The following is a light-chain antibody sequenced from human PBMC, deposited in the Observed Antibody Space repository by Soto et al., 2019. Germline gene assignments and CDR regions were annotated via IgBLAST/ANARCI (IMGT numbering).Light chain of an antibody. CDR1: QDIGNH. V-gene: IGKV1-27*01. CDR3: EMYNIAPLIT. J-gene: IGKJ5*01. CDR2: AAS. Sequence: DIQMIQSPSSLSAYVGARVTISCRASQDIGNHLAWYQQKPGKVPKLLIPAASTLQSGVPSRFSGSGSGTDFTLTISSLQPEDVATYFCEMYNIAPLITFGQGTRLELK.